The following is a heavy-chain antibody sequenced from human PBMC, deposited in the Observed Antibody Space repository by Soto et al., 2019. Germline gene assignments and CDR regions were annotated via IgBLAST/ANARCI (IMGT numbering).Heavy chain of an antibody. CDR2: INHSGST. J-gene: IGHJ4*02. Sequence: QVQLQQWGAGLLKPSETLSLTCAVYGGSFSGYYWSWIRQPPGKGLEWIGEINHSGSTNYNPSLKSRVTISVDTSKNQFSLKLSSETAADTAVYYCARVGDYVWGSYRYYYFDYWGQGTLVTVSS. CDR1: GGSFSGYY. CDR3: ARVGDYVWGSYRYYYFDY. V-gene: IGHV4-34*01. D-gene: IGHD3-16*02.